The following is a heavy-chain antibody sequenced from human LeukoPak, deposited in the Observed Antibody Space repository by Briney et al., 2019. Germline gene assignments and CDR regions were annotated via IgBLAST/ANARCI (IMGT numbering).Heavy chain of an antibody. V-gene: IGHV1-18*01. CDR3: ARVWGITMVRGVIIDDY. CDR2: IRAYNGNT. J-gene: IGHJ4*02. Sequence: ASVKVSCKASGYTFTSYGISWVRQPPGQGLEWMGWIRAYNGNTNYAQKLQGRVTMTTDTSTSTAYMELRSLRSDDTAVYYCARVWGITMVRGVIIDDYWGQGTLVTVSS. CDR1: GYTFTSYG. D-gene: IGHD3-10*01.